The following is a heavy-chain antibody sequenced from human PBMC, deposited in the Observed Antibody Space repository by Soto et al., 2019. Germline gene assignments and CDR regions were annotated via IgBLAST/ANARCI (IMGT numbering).Heavy chain of an antibody. CDR1: GFTFSSYA. Sequence: QVQLVESGGGVVQPGRSLRLSCAASGFTFSSYAMHWVRQAPGKGLEWVAVISYDGSNKYYADSVKGRFTISRDNSKNTLYLRMNSLRAEDTAVYYCARDLAAAGTDDYWGQGTLVTVSS. V-gene: IGHV3-30-3*01. CDR2: ISYDGSNK. CDR3: ARDLAAAGTDDY. D-gene: IGHD6-13*01. J-gene: IGHJ4*02.